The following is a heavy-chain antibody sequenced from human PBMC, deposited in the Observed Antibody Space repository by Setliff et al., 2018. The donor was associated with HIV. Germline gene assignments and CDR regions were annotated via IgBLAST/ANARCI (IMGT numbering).Heavy chain of an antibody. J-gene: IGHJ5*01. CDR1: GFTFSSYW. V-gene: IGHV3-7*03. CDR3: ARDWNGDGRSIDS. CDR2: IKADGTDK. D-gene: IGHD1-1*01. Sequence: GGSLRLSCAASGFTFSSYWMGWVRQAPGKGPEWVANIKADGTDKYYVDSVKGRFAISRDNSKNSLYLQMNSLRAGDAAVYYCARDWNGDGRSIDSWGQGTLVTVSS.